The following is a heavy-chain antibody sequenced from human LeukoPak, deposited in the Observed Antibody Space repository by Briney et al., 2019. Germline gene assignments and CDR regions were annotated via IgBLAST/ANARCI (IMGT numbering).Heavy chain of an antibody. Sequence: GGSLRLSCSAAGFTFSSYAMYWVRQAPGKGLEYVSGISSNGGSTYYADSVKGRFTISRDNSKNTLYLQMSSLRAEDTAVYYCVKITSSSGGDYWGQGTLVTVSS. CDR1: GFTFSSYA. D-gene: IGHD6-19*01. CDR2: ISSNGGST. J-gene: IGHJ4*02. V-gene: IGHV3-64D*09. CDR3: VKITSSSGGDY.